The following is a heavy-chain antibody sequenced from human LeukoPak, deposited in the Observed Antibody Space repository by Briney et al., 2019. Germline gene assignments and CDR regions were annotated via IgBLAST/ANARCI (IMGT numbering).Heavy chain of an antibody. D-gene: IGHD2-15*01. V-gene: IGHV4-39*07. J-gene: IGHJ4*02. CDR3: ARERGCSGGSCGGVDY. CDR1: GGSISSSSYY. Sequence: SETLSLTCTVSGGSISSSSYYWGWIRQPPGKGRKWIGSIYYSGSTYYNPSLKRRVTISVDTSKNQFSLKLSSVTAADTAVYYCARERGCSGGSCGGVDYWGQGTLVTVSS. CDR2: IYYSGST.